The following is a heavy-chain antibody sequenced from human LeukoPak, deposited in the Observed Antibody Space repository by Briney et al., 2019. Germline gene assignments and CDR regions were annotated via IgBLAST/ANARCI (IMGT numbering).Heavy chain of an antibody. CDR3: ARGRRIAVAGRGYAFDI. D-gene: IGHD6-19*01. CDR2: INHSGST. J-gene: IGHJ3*02. CDR1: GGSFSGYY. V-gene: IGHV4-34*01. Sequence: PSETLSLTCAVYGGSFSGYYWSWIRQPPGKGLEWIGEINHSGSTNYNPSLKSRVTISVDTSKNQFSLKLSSVTAADTAVYYCARGRRIAVAGRGYAFDIWGQGTMVTVSS.